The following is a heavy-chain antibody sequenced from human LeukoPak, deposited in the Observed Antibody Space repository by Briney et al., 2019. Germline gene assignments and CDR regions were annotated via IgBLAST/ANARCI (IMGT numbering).Heavy chain of an antibody. CDR3: ARGTGTFDY. CDR1: GDSVSSNSAA. CDR2: TYYRSQWYS. V-gene: IGHV6-1*01. Sequence: SQTLSLTCAISGDSVSSNSAAWNWIRQTPSRGLEWLGRTYYRSQWYSDYAVSVKSRITINPDISQNQFSLQLNSVTPEDTAVYFCARGTGTFDYWGQGTLVTVSS. D-gene: IGHD1-7*01. J-gene: IGHJ4*02.